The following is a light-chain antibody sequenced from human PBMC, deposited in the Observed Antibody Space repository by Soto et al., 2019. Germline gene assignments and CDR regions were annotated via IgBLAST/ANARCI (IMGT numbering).Light chain of an antibody. Sequence: DIQMTQSPSTLSASVGDRVTITCRASQNIGAWLAWYQQKPGQGPKLLIYRASNLESGVPSRFSGSGSGTQLTLAISSLQPDDFATYYCQQYNSYSHVYTFGPGTRLEIK. CDR2: RAS. CDR3: QQYNSYSHVYT. J-gene: IGKJ2*01. CDR1: QNIGAW. V-gene: IGKV1-5*03.